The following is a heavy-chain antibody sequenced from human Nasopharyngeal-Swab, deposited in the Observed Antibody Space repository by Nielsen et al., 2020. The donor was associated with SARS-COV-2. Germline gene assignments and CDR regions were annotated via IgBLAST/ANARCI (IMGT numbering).Heavy chain of an antibody. J-gene: IGHJ6*02. D-gene: IGHD5-18*01. V-gene: IGHV3-73*01. CDR2: IRSKASSYAT. CDR1: GFTFSGSA. Sequence: GGSLRLSCAASGFTFSGSAMHWVRQASGKGLEWVGRIRSKASSYATAYAASVKGRFTISRDDSKNTAYLQMNSLKTEDTAVYYCTRRAMVSRYYYYYGMDFWGQGTTVTVSS. CDR3: TRRAMVSRYYYYYGMDF.